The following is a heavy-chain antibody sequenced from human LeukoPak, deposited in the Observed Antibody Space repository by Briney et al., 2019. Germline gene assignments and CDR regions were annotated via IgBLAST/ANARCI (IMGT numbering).Heavy chain of an antibody. CDR1: GGPFSGYY. J-gene: IGHJ4*02. CDR2: MYYSGST. V-gene: IGHV4-59*01. CDR3: ARSSTGSYFDY. Sequence: TSETLSLTCAVYGGPFSGYYWSWIRQPPGKGLEWIGYMYYSGSTKYNPSLKSRVTISVDTSKNQFSLKLSSVTAADTAVYYCARSSTGSYFDYWGQGTLVTVSS. D-gene: IGHD3-3*02.